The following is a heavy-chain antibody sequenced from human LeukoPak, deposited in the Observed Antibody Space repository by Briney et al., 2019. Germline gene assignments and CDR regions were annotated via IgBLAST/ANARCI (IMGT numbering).Heavy chain of an antibody. J-gene: IGHJ3*02. Sequence: SETLSLTCTVSGGSISSYYWSWIRQPPGKGLKWIGIIYYSGSTYYNPSLKSRVTISVDTSKNQFSLKLSSVTAADTAVYYCARDPGGSGSDAFDIWGQGTMVTVSS. CDR3: ARDPGGSGSDAFDI. V-gene: IGHV4-39*07. CDR2: IYYSGST. D-gene: IGHD6-19*01. CDR1: GGSISSYY.